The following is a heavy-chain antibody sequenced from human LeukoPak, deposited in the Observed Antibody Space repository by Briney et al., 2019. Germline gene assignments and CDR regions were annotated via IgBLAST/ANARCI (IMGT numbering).Heavy chain of an antibody. D-gene: IGHD3-16*01. CDR3: ARDTWGMAKQLRY. Sequence: PSETLSLTCTVSGGSISSSSYYWGWIRQPPGKGLEWIGSIYYSGSTYYNPSLKSRVTISVDTSKNQFSLKLSSVTAADTAVYYCARDTWGMAKQLRYWGQGTLVTVSS. CDR2: IYYSGST. V-gene: IGHV4-39*07. CDR1: GGSISSSSYY. J-gene: IGHJ4*02.